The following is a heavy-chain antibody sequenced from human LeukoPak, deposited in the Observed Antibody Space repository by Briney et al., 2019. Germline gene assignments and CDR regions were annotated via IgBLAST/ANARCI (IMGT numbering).Heavy chain of an antibody. CDR2: ISGSSSYI. Sequence: GGSLRLSCAASGFTFSSYSMNWVRQAPGQGLEWVSSISGSSSYIYYADSVKGRFTISRHNAKNSLYLQMNSLRAEDTAVYYCARVPAGVIGMKDAFDIWGQGTMVTVSS. D-gene: IGHD3-16*02. CDR3: ARVPAGVIGMKDAFDI. J-gene: IGHJ3*02. CDR1: GFTFSSYS. V-gene: IGHV3-21*01.